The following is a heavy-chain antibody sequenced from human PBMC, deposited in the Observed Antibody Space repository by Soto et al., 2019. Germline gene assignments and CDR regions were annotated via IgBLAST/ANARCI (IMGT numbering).Heavy chain of an antibody. D-gene: IGHD3-10*01. CDR2: IRSKANSYAT. CDR3: TRLPHDYYGSAYDNGFDP. CDR1: GFTFSGSA. Sequence: EVQLVESGGGLVQPGGSLKLSCAASGFTFSGSAMHWVRQASGKGLEWVGRIRSKANSYATAYAASVKGRFTISRDDSKNTACLQMNSLKTEDTAVYCCTRLPHDYYGSAYDNGFDPWGQGTLVTVSS. J-gene: IGHJ5*02. V-gene: IGHV3-73*01.